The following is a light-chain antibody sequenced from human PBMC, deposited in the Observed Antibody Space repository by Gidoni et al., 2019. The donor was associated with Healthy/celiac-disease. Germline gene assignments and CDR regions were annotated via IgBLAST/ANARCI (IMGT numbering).Light chain of an antibody. V-gene: IGKV3-20*01. J-gene: IGKJ2*01. CDR1: QSVSSSY. Sequence: EIVLTQSPGTLSLSRGERATLSCRASQSVSSSYLAWYQQKPGQAPRLLIYGASSRATGIPDRFSGSGPGTDFTLTISRLEPEDFAVYYCQQYGSSPPYTFXQXTKLEIK. CDR3: QQYGSSPPYT. CDR2: GAS.